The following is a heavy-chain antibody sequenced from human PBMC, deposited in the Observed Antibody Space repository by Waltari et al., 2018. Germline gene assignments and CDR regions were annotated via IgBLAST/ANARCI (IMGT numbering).Heavy chain of an antibody. Sequence: EVQLVESGVGVVRQGGSLRLSCAASGFSFSYVSMSWVRQAPGKGPEWVGRIKSNRDGGTADYATSIQARFFISRDDSKMTVYLQMNSLNNEDTGVYYCATGSNIMAPQEVYWGQGTLVTVSS. V-gene: IGHV3-15*01. CDR2: IKSNRDGGTA. CDR1: GFSFSYVS. CDR3: ATGSNIMAPQEVY. J-gene: IGHJ4*02. D-gene: IGHD3-16*01.